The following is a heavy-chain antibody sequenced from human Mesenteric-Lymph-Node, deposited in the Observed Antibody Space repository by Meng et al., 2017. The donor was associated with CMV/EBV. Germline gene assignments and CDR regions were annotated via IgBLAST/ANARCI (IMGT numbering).Heavy chain of an antibody. CDR1: GFTFSSYA. J-gene: IGHJ4*02. V-gene: IGHV3-30-3*01. CDR3: ARAYYYDSSGYPFDY. D-gene: IGHD3-22*01. CDR2: ISYDGSNK. Sequence: GESLKISCAACGFTFSSYAMHWVRQAPGKGLEWVAVISYDGSNKYYADSVKGRFTISRDNSKNTLYLQMNSLRAEDTAVYYCARAYYYDSSGYPFDYWGQGTLVTVSS.